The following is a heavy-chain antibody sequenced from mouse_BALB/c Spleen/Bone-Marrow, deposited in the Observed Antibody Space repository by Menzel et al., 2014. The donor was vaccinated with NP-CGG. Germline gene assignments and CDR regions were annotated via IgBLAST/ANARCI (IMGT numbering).Heavy chain of an antibody. V-gene: IGHV1-80*01. J-gene: IGHJ2*01. CDR1: GHAFSIYW. Sequence: VQLQQSGAELVRPGSSVKISCKASGHAFSIYWMNWVKQRPGQGLEWIGQIYPGDDDTDYNGKFKGKATLTADRSSSTAYMQLNSLTSEDSAVYFCARGGISIDYWGQGTTLTVSS. CDR2: IYPGDDDT. CDR3: ARGGISIDY.